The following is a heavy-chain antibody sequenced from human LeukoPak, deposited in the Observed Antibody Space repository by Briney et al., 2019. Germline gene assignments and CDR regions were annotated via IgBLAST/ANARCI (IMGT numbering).Heavy chain of an antibody. V-gene: IGHV3-20*04. Sequence: GGSLRLSCAASRFSFDDYGMSWVRQAPGKGLEWVSGINWNGGSTGYADSVKGRFTISRDNAKNSLYLQMNTLRAEDTAVYYCARGGLELDYWGQGTLVTVSS. D-gene: IGHD1-1*01. J-gene: IGHJ4*02. CDR1: RFSFDDYG. CDR2: INWNGGST. CDR3: ARGGLELDY.